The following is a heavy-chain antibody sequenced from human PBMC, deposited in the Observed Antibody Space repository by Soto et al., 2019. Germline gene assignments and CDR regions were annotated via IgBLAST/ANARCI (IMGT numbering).Heavy chain of an antibody. J-gene: IGHJ4*02. V-gene: IGHV2-5*02. CDR3: VRASGGGNSAYFDY. D-gene: IGHD2-21*02. Sequence: QITLEESGPTLVKPTQTLPLTCAFSGFSLTTRDVGVGWIRQPPGKALEWLALIYWDDDERYSPSLKSMLTSNKDISKTQVVLTMTKMDPVDTATYYCVRASGGGNSAYFDYCGQGTLVTVSS. CDR1: GFSLTTRDVG. CDR2: IYWDDDE.